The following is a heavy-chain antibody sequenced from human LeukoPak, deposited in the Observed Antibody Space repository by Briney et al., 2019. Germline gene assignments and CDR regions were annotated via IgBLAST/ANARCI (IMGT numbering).Heavy chain of an antibody. CDR2: IYPGDSDT. CDR3: ARTKDCGGDCYYLDY. V-gene: IGHV5-51*01. D-gene: IGHD2-21*02. CDR1: GYSFTSYW. J-gene: IGHJ4*02. Sequence: GESLKISCKGSGYSFTSYWIGWVRQMPGKGLEWMGIIYPGDSDTRYSPSFQGQVTISADKSISTAYLQWSSLKASDTAMYYCARTKDCGGDCYYLDYWGQGTLVTVSS.